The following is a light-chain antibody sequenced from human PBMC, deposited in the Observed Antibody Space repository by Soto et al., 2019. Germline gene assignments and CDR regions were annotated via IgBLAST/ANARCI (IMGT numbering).Light chain of an antibody. Sequence: DIPMTQSPSSLSASVGDRVTITCRASQSINSYLSWYQQKPGKAPKLLIYDAFRLQSGVPSRFSGSGSGTEFTLTISSLQPEDFATYYCQQSSSTPQTFGHGTKLEIK. J-gene: IGKJ2*01. CDR2: DAF. CDR1: QSINSY. V-gene: IGKV1-39*01. CDR3: QQSSSTPQT.